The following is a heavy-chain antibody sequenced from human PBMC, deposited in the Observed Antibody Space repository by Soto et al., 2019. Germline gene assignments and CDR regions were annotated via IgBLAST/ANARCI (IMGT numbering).Heavy chain of an antibody. V-gene: IGHV4-39*01. CDR3: AGLYPYESSGYHLNF. CDR1: GGSMSIGSFY. Sequence: SXTLSLTCTVSGGSMSIGSFYWCWIRQPPGKVLEWVGSIYYLGNTYYNPSLGSRATISVDTSKNQFSLKLRSVTAADTAVFYCAGLYPYESSGYHLNFWGQGTLVTVSS. D-gene: IGHD3-22*01. CDR2: IYYLGNT. J-gene: IGHJ4*02.